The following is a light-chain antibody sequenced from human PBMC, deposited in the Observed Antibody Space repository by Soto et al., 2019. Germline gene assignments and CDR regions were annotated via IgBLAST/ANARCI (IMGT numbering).Light chain of an antibody. V-gene: IGKV3-11*01. CDR3: QQRSNWAPLT. Sequence: EIVLTQSPATLSLSPGERATLSCRASQSVSSYLAWYQQKPGQAPRLLIYDASNRATGIPARFSGSGSGTDVTQTISSLEPEEFAVYYCQQRSNWAPLTFGGGTKFEIK. J-gene: IGKJ4*01. CDR1: QSVSSY. CDR2: DAS.